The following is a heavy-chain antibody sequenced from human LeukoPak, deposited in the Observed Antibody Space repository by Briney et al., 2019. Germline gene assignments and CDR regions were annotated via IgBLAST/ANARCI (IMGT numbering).Heavy chain of an antibody. CDR1: DGPVSSYY. Sequence: PSETLSLTCTVSDGPVSSYYWSWIRQPPGKGLEWIGYIYYTGSISYNPSLKTRVTISVDTSKNQFSLKLSSVTAADTAVYYCASLDSSGFVDDYWGQGTLVTVSS. J-gene: IGHJ4*02. CDR2: IYYTGSI. V-gene: IGHV4-59*08. D-gene: IGHD3-22*01. CDR3: ASLDSSGFVDDY.